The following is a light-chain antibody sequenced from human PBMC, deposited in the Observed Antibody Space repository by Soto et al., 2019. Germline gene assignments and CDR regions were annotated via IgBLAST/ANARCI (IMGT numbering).Light chain of an antibody. CDR3: QKYNTAPLT. J-gene: IGKJ4*01. CDR1: QGISNY. V-gene: IGKV1-27*01. Sequence: DIQMTQSPSSLFASVGDRVTLTCRASQGISNYLAWYQQKPGEVPKLLIYAASTLQSGVPSRFSGSGSGTDFTLTISSLQPEDVATYYCQKYNTAPLTFGGGTKVEIK. CDR2: AAS.